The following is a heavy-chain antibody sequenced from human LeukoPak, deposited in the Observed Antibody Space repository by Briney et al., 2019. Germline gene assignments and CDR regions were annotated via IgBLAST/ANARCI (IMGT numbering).Heavy chain of an antibody. CDR1: GGSISSYY. V-gene: IGHV4-59*08. J-gene: IGHJ4*02. Sequence: SEALSLTCTVPGGSISSYYWSWIRQPPGKGLEWIGYIYYSGSTNYNPSLKSRVTISVDTSKNQFSLKLSSVTAADTAVYYCARPKSYGDYIPFDYWGQGTLVTVSS. CDR3: ARPKSYGDYIPFDY. CDR2: IYYSGST. D-gene: IGHD4-17*01.